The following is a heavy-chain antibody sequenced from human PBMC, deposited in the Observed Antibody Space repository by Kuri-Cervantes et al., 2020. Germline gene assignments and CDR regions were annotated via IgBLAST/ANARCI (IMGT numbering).Heavy chain of an antibody. CDR3: AIWDGYNSQYFDL. D-gene: IGHD5-24*01. J-gene: IGHJ2*01. Sequence: ASVKVSCRASGYTFTSYGISWVRQAPGQGLEWMGWISAYNGNTNYAQKLQGRVTMTTDTSTSTAYMELRSLRSDDTAVYYCAIWDGYNSQYFDLWGRGTLVAVSS. CDR2: ISAYNGNT. CDR1: GYTFTSYG. V-gene: IGHV1-18*01.